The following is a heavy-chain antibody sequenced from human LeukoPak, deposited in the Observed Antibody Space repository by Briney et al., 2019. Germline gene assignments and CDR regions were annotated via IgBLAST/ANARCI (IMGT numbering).Heavy chain of an antibody. J-gene: IGHJ6*02. CDR1: GYTFTSYA. D-gene: IGHD3-22*01. Sequence: GASVKVSCKASGYTFTSYAMHWVRQAPGQRLEWMGWINAGNGNTKYSQKFQGRVTITRDTSASTAYMELSSLRSEDTAVCYCARSSYDSSGYFRADYYGMDVWGQGTTVTVSS. CDR2: INAGNGNT. V-gene: IGHV1-3*01. CDR3: ARSSYDSSGYFRADYYGMDV.